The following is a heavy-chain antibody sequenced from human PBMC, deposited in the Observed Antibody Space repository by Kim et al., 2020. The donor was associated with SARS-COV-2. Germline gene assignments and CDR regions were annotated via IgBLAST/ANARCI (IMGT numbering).Heavy chain of an antibody. CDR1: GYTFTSYA. J-gene: IGHJ4*02. D-gene: IGHD3-16*02. Sequence: ASVKVSCKASGYTFTSYAMNWVRQAPGQGLEWMGWINTNTGNPTYAQGFTGRFVFSLDTSVSTAYLQISSLKAEDTAVYYCARDVGFVQSTSGSAYDYVWGSYRPEFDYWGQGTLVPVSS. CDR3: ARDVGFVQSTSGSAYDYVWGSYRPEFDY. V-gene: IGHV7-4-1*02. CDR2: INTNTGNP.